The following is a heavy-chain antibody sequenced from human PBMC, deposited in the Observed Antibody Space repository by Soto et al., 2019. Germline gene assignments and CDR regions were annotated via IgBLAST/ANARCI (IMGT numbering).Heavy chain of an antibody. J-gene: IGHJ6*02. CDR2: IIPIFGTA. CDR1: GGTFSSYA. V-gene: IGHV1-69*13. Sequence: SVKVSCKASGGTFSSYAISWVRQAPGQGLEWMGGIIPIFGTANYAQKFQGRVTITADESTSTAYMELSSLRSEDTAVYYCARRRGSSFGYYYYGMDVWGQGTTVTVSS. D-gene: IGHD6-13*01. CDR3: ARRRGSSFGYYYYGMDV.